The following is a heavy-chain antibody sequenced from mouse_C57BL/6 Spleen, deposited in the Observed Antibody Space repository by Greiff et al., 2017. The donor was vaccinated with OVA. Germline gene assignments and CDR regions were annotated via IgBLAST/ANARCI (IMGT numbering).Heavy chain of an antibody. CDR3: ARRGIIYYGSSYSYAMDY. CDR2: IDPSDSET. J-gene: IGHJ4*01. Sequence: VQLQQPGAELVRPGSSVKLSCKASGYTFTSYWMHWVKQRPIQGLEWIGNIDPSDSETHYNQKFKDKATLTVDKSSSTAYMQLSSLTSEDSAVYYCARRGIIYYGSSYSYAMDYWGQGTSVTVSS. V-gene: IGHV1-52*01. CDR1: GYTFTSYW. D-gene: IGHD1-1*01.